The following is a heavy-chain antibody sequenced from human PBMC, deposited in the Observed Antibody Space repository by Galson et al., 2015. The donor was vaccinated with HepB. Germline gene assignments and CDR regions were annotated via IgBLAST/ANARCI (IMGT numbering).Heavy chain of an antibody. CDR3: ARVSYVVSPDAFDI. J-gene: IGHJ3*02. CDR2: IYYSGST. Sequence: GGSISSSSYYWGWIRQPPGKGLEWIGYIYYSGSTNYNPSLKSRVTISVDTSKNQFSLKLSSVTAADTAVYYCARVSYVVSPDAFDIWGQGTMVTVSS. D-gene: IGHD3-10*02. CDR1: GGSISSSSYY. V-gene: IGHV4-61*05.